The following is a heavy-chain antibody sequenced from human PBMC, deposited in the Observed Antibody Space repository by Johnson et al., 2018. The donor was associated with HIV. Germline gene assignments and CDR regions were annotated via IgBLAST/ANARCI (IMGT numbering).Heavy chain of an antibody. CDR2: IYSGGST. J-gene: IGHJ3*02. CDR3: ARGRGALDI. V-gene: IGHV3-NL1*01. Sequence: VQLVESWGGLVQPGGSLRLSCAASGFTFSSYGMHWVRQAPGKGLEWVAVIYSGGSTYYAEPVKGRFTISRDNAKNSLYLQMNSLRDEDTAIYYCARGRGALDIWGQGTMVTVSS. CDR1: GFTFSSYG. D-gene: IGHD3-16*01.